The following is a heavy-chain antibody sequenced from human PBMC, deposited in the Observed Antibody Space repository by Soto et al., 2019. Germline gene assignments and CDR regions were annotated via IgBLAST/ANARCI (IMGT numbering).Heavy chain of an antibody. D-gene: IGHD2-2*01. CDR3: ARAYHVPPERNNWFDP. CDR2: INPNSGGT. CDR1: GYTFTGYY. Sequence: ASVKVSCKASGYTFTGYYMHWVRQAPGQGLEWMGWINPNSGGTNYAQKFQGWVTMTRDTSISTAYMELSRLRSDDTAVYYCARAYHVPPERNNWFDPWGQGTLVTVSS. J-gene: IGHJ5*02. V-gene: IGHV1-2*04.